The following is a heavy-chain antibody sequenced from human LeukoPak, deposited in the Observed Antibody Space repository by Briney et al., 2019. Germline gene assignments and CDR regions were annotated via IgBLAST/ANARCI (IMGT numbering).Heavy chain of an antibody. CDR3: ARRPQNTYGYDQ. V-gene: IGHV1-2*02. D-gene: IGHD5-18*01. J-gene: IGHJ4*02. CDR1: GHTFTDYY. Sequence: ALVKVSCKASGHTFTDYYLHWVRQAPGQGLEWMGWINPNSGGTKYAQKFQGRVTMTSDTSISTAYMELSRLRSDDTAVYYCARRPQNTYGYDQWGQGTLVTVSS. CDR2: INPNSGGT.